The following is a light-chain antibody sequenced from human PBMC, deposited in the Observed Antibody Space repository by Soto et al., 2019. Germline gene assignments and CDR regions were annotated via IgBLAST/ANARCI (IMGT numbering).Light chain of an antibody. J-gene: IGKJ5*01. CDR3: QQLNSYPIT. CDR2: AAP. V-gene: IGKV1-9*01. Sequence: DIQLTQSPSFLSASIGDRVIITCRTSQGISGYLAWYQQKPGKAPKLLIYAAPTLQSGVPSRFSGSGSGTEFTLTISSLQPEDFATYYCQQLNSYPITFGQGTRLDIK. CDR1: QGISGY.